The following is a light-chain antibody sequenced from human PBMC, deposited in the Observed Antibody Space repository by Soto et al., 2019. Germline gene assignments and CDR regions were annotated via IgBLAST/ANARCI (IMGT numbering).Light chain of an antibody. Sequence: QSVLTQPPSASGTPGQTVTISCSGSTSNIGSNAVDWYQQLPGTAPKVLIYSNNQRPSGVADRIFGSRSGTSASLAISGLQSEDEADYYCATWDDSLRGWVFGGGTKLTVL. J-gene: IGLJ3*02. V-gene: IGLV1-44*01. CDR3: ATWDDSLRGWV. CDR1: TSNIGSNA. CDR2: SNN.